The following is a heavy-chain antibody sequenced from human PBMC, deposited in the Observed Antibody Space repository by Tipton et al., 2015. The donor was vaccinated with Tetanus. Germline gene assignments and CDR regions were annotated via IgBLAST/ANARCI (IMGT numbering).Heavy chain of an antibody. J-gene: IGHJ4*02. CDR3: ARGSGAMDS. Sequence: SLRLSCAASGFDFGKYAMTWVRQAPGKGLEWVATIRDNAGTIHIAPSVKGRFMISRDNAKNSLFLQMTSLRDEDTAVYFCARGSGAMDSWGQGTLVTVSS. CDR1: GFDFGKYA. V-gene: IGHV3-23*01. D-gene: IGHD7-27*01. CDR2: IRDNAGTI.